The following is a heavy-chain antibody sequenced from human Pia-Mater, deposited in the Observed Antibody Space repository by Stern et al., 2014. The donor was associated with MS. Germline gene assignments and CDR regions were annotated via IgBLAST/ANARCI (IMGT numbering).Heavy chain of an antibody. V-gene: IGHV4-31*03. D-gene: IGHD6-19*01. Sequence: VQLVQSGPGLVKPSQTLSLTCTVSGGSINICDYYWSWIRHLPGKGLEWIGYIYNIGSTSYNPSLKSRVSISVDTSKNQFPLNLNSVTAADTAVYYCAGGTVAGLFDYWGQGTLVTVSS. CDR2: IYNIGST. J-gene: IGHJ4*02. CDR3: AGGTVAGLFDY. CDR1: GGSINICDYY.